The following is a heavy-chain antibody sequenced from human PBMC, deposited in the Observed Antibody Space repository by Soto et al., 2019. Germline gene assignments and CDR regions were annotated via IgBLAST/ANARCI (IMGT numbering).Heavy chain of an antibody. Sequence: GGSLRLSCAATGFTFSSYGMHWVRQAPGKGLEWVAVISYDGSNKYYADSVKGRFTISRDNSKNTLYLQMNSLRAEDTAVYYCAKDHAGKQLVRHDAFDIWGQWTMVTVSS. V-gene: IGHV3-30*18. J-gene: IGHJ3*02. CDR1: GFTFSSYG. CDR3: AKDHAGKQLVRHDAFDI. D-gene: IGHD6-6*01. CDR2: ISYDGSNK.